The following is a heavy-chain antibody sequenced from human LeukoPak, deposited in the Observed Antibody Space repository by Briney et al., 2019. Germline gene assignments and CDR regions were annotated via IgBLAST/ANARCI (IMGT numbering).Heavy chain of an antibody. J-gene: IGHJ4*02. Sequence: VASVKVSRKASGYTFTSYDINWVRQATGQGLEWMGWMNANSGNTGYAQRFQGRVTMTRDTSISTAYMEVSSLRSEDTAVYYCARGASRSFDSWGQGTLVSVSS. CDR3: ARGASRSFDS. CDR2: MNANSGNT. D-gene: IGHD3-3*01. CDR1: GYTFTSYD. V-gene: IGHV1-8*01.